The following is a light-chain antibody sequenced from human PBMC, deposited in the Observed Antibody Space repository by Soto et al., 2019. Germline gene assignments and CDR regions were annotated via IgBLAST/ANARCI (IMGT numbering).Light chain of an antibody. Sequence: EIVVTQSPGTLSLSPGERATLSCRASQSVSSSYLAWYQQKPGQAPRLLIYGASSRATGIPDRFSGSGSGTDFTLTISRLEPEDFAVYYCQQYSSSPGLTFGGGTKVEIK. J-gene: IGKJ4*01. CDR3: QQYSSSPGLT. V-gene: IGKV3-20*01. CDR1: QSVSSSY. CDR2: GAS.